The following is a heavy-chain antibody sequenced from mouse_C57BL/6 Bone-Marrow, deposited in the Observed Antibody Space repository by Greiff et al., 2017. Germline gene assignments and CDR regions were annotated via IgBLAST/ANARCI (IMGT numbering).Heavy chain of an antibody. V-gene: IGHV1-52*01. D-gene: IGHD2-4*01. CDR3: ARRGDDYGGGFAY. CDR2: IDPSDSET. Sequence: QVQLKQPGAELVRPGSSVKLSCKASGYTFTSYWMHWVKQRPIQGLEWIGNIDPSDSETHYNQKFKDKDTLTVDKSSSTAYMQLSSLTSEDSAVYYCARRGDDYGGGFAYWGQGTLVTVSA. J-gene: IGHJ3*01. CDR1: GYTFTSYW.